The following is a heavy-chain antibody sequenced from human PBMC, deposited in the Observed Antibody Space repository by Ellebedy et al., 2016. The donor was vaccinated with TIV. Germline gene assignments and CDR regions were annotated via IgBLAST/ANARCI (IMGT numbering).Heavy chain of an antibody. Sequence: GESLKISCAAPGFIFNDYTMHWVRQAPGKGLEWVSLISWAGDIRYYGDSVKGRFTISRDKSKHSLYLQMNSLRTEDTALYYCAKGYSTSYDWFDPWGQGTLVTVSS. V-gene: IGHV3-43*01. CDR2: ISWAGDIR. CDR1: GFIFNDYT. D-gene: IGHD1-1*01. J-gene: IGHJ5*02. CDR3: AKGYSTSYDWFDP.